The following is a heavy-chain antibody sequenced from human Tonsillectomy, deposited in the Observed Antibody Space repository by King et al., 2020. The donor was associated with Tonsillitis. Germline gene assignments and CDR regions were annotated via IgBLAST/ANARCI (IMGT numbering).Heavy chain of an antibody. CDR1: GFSLSTSGVG. Sequence: TLKESGPTLVKPTQTLTLTCTFSGFSLSTSGVGVGWIRQPPGKALEWLALIYWNDDKRYSPSLKSRLTITKDTSKNQVVLTMTNMDPVDTATYYCAHGITYYYDSSGPDLDYWGKGTLVTVSS. CDR3: AHGITYYYDSSGPDLDY. J-gene: IGHJ4*02. D-gene: IGHD3-22*01. CDR2: IYWNDDK. V-gene: IGHV2-5*01.